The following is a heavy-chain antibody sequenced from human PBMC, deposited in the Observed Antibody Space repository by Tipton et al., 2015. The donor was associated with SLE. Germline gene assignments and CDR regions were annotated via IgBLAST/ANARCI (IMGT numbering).Heavy chain of an antibody. CDR1: GGSLSGYY. Sequence: TLSLTCAVYGGSLSGYYWSWIRQPPGKGLEWIGEINHSGSTNYNPSLKSRVTISVDTSKNQFSLKLSSVTAADTAVYYCARSAVADHFDYWGQGTLVTVSS. V-gene: IGHV4-34*01. CDR3: ARSAVADHFDY. CDR2: INHSGST. D-gene: IGHD6-19*01. J-gene: IGHJ4*02.